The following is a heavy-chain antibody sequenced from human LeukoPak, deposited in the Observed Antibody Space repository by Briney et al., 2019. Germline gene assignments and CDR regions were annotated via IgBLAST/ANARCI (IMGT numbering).Heavy chain of an antibody. J-gene: IGHJ3*02. D-gene: IGHD5-18*01. Sequence: ASVKVSCKASGYTFTSYGISWVRQAPGQGLEWMGWISAYNGNTNYAQKLQGRVTMTTDTSTSTAYMELRSLRSDDTAVYYCARAYSYGRRPDAFDIWGQGTMVTVSS. CDR3: ARAYSYGRRPDAFDI. CDR2: ISAYNGNT. V-gene: IGHV1-18*01. CDR1: GYTFTSYG.